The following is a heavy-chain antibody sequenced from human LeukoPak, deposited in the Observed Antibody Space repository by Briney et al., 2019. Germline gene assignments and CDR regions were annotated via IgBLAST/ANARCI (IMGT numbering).Heavy chain of an antibody. CDR2: INSDGSIS. CDR1: GSTFSTDW. Sequence: GGSLRLCCTASGSTFSTDWMHWVRQGSGKGLVWVSRINSDGSISSYADSVKGRFTISRDNAKNTVYLQMNSLRAEDTAVYYCASSAGGGLNYRGQGTLVTVSS. CDR3: ASSAGGGLNY. D-gene: IGHD2-15*01. J-gene: IGHJ4*02. V-gene: IGHV3-74*01.